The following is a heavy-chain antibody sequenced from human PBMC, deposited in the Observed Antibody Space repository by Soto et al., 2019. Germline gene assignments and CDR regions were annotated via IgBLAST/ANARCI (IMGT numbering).Heavy chain of an antibody. CDR1: GGSISSGDYY. Sequence: NPSETLSLTCTVSGGSISSGDYYWSWIRQHPGKGLEWIGYIYYSGSTYYNPSLKSRVTISVDTSKNQFSLKLSSVTAADTAVYYCARGATKCVWGSYRYLSLACAFDIWGQGTMVTVSS. D-gene: IGHD3-16*02. J-gene: IGHJ3*02. CDR2: IYYSGST. V-gene: IGHV4-30-4*01. CDR3: ARGATKCVWGSYRYLSLACAFDI.